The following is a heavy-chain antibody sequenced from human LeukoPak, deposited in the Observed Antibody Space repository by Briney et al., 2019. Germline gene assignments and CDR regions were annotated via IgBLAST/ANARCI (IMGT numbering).Heavy chain of an antibody. J-gene: IGHJ4*02. V-gene: IGHV4-59*01. CDR3: ARGSLGGYSYGYDYFDY. D-gene: IGHD5-18*01. Sequence: SETLSLTCTVSGGSISFYYWSWIRQPPGKGLEWIGYMYYSGSTNYNPSLKSRVTISVDTSKNQFSLKLSSVTATDTAVYYCARGSLGGYSYGYDYFDYWGQGTLVTVSS. CDR2: MYYSGST. CDR1: GGSISFYY.